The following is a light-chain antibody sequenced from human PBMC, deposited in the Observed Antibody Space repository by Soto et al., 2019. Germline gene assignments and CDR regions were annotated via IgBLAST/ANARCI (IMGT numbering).Light chain of an antibody. J-gene: IGLJ1*01. CDR3: CSYAGSTTPYV. CDR1: SSDVGSQNL. V-gene: IGLV2-23*01. Sequence: QSALTQPASVSGSPGQSITISCTGTSSDVGSQNLVTWYQQHPGKAPKVLIYDATQRPSGVSDRFSGSKSGNTASLTISGVLAEDDADYYCCSYAGSTTPYVFGTGTKVTVL. CDR2: DAT.